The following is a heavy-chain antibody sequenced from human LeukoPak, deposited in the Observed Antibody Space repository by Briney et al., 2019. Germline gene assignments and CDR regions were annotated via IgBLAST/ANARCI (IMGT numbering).Heavy chain of an antibody. V-gene: IGHV3-21*01. D-gene: IGHD1-26*01. J-gene: IGHJ4*02. CDR1: GFTFSSYA. Sequence: PGGSLRLSCAASGFTFSSYAMTWVRQAPGEGLEWVSAISGSGTYIYYRDSVKGRFTISRDNAENSLYLEMNSLRVEDTAIYYCVRDRGSYRPIDYWGQGTLVTVSS. CDR2: ISGSGTYI. CDR3: VRDRGSYRPIDY.